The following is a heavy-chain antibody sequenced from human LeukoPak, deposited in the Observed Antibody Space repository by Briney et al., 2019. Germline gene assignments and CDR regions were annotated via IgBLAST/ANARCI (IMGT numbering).Heavy chain of an antibody. J-gene: IGHJ4*02. CDR3: ARDLKSYPGPDY. Sequence: ASVKVSCKASGYTFTSYYMHWVRQAPGQGLEWMGIINPSGGSTSYAQKFQGRVTTTRDTSTSTVYMELSSLRSEDTAVYYCARDLKSYPGPDYWGQGTLVTVSS. CDR2: INPSGGST. CDR1: GYTFTSYY. V-gene: IGHV1-46*01.